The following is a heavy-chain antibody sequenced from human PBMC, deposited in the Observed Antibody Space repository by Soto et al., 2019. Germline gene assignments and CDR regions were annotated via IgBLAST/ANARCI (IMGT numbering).Heavy chain of an antibody. D-gene: IGHD4-4*01. CDR1: GGTFSSYA. Sequence: GASVKVSCKASGGTFSSYAISWVRQAPGQGLEWMGGIIPIFGTANYAQKFQGRVTITADESTSTAYMELSSLRSEDTAVYYCARALRIGDYSNINWFDPWGQGTLVTVSS. CDR2: IIPIFGTA. V-gene: IGHV1-69*13. J-gene: IGHJ5*02. CDR3: ARALRIGDYSNINWFDP.